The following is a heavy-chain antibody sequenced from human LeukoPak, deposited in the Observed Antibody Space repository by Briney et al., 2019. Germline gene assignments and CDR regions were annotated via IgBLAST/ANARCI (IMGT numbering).Heavy chain of an antibody. J-gene: IGHJ3*02. CDR3: ARDRDSGRYYEAFDI. V-gene: IGHV1-2*02. CDR2: INPKSGGT. Sequence: ASVKVSCKASGYTFTGYYMHWVRQAPGQGLEWMGWINPKSGGTKYAQKFQGRVTMTRDTPISTAYMELSRLRSDDTAVYYCARDRDSGRYYEAFDIWGQGTMVTVSS. CDR1: GYTFTGYY. D-gene: IGHD1-26*01.